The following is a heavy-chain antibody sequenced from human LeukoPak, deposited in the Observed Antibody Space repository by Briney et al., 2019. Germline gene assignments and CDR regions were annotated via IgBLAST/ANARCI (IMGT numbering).Heavy chain of an antibody. V-gene: IGHV3-20*04. CDR2: INWNGGST. CDR1: GLTFDDYD. CDR3: ARDIPHAAAATNWFDP. D-gene: IGHD6-13*01. J-gene: IGHJ5*02. Sequence: PGGSLRLSCAASGLTFDDYDMSWVRQAPGKGLEWVSGINWNGGSTGYADSVKGRFSISRDNAKNSLYLQMNSLRAEDTAFYYCARDIPHAAAATNWFDPWGQGTLVTVSS.